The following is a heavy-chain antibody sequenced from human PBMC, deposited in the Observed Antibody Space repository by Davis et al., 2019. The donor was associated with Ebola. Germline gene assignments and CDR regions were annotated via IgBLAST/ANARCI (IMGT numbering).Heavy chain of an antibody. V-gene: IGHV3-23*01. CDR2: ISGSGGST. Sequence: PAGSLRLSCAAPGFTFSSYAMSWVRKAPGKGLEWVSAISGSGGSTYYADSVKGRFTISRDNSKNTLYLQMNSLRAEDTAVYYCAAATVTTVYFHYWGQGTLVTVSS. J-gene: IGHJ4*02. CDR1: GFTFSSYA. CDR3: AAATVTTVYFHY. D-gene: IGHD4-17*01.